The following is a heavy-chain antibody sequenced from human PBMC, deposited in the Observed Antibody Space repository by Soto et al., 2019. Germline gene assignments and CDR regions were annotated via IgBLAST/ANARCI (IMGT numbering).Heavy chain of an antibody. CDR1: GASVSSGAYY. Sequence: SETLSLTCTVSGASVSSGAYYWSWIRQPPGKGLEWIGYISFTGDTNYNPSLKSRVTISVDTSKNQFSLKLSSVTAADTAVYYCARSPLYGSATVDYWGQGTLVTVSS. J-gene: IGHJ4*02. V-gene: IGHV4-61*08. CDR3: ARSPLYGSATVDY. CDR2: ISFTGDT. D-gene: IGHD3-10*01.